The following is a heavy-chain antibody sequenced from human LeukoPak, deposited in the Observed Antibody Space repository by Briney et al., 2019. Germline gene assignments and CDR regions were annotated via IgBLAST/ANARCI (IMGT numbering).Heavy chain of an antibody. CDR3: ARLYNRNGAFDI. V-gene: IGHV4-4*07. J-gene: IGHJ3*02. CDR2: IYTSGST. Sequence: PSETLSLTCNVSGVSITSYYWTWIRQPAGKGLEWIGRIYTSGSTNYNPSLKSRVTMSVDTSKNQFSLKLSSVTAADTAVYYCARLYNRNGAFDIWGQGTMVTVSS. CDR1: GVSITSYY. D-gene: IGHD1-14*01.